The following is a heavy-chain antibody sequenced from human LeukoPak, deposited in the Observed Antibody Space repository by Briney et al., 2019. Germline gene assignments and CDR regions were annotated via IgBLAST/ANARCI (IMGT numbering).Heavy chain of an antibody. CDR2: ISSSSSYI. CDR1: GFTFSSYA. J-gene: IGHJ6*02. V-gene: IGHV3-21*01. Sequence: PGGSLRLSCAASGFTFSSYAMSWVRQAPGKGLEWVSSISSSSSYIYYADSVKGRFTISRDNAKNSLYLQMNSLRAEDTAVYYCAREKGSSGWPYYYYGMDVWGQGTTVTVSS. CDR3: AREKGSSGWPYYYYGMDV. D-gene: IGHD6-19*01.